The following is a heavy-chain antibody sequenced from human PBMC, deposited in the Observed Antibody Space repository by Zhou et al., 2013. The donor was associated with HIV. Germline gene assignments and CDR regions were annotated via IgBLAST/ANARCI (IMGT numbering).Heavy chain of an antibody. V-gene: IGHV1-69*12. CDR1: GGTFTTYD. J-gene: IGHJ4*02. Sequence: QVQLVQSGAEVKKPGSSVKVSCKASGGTFTTYDISWVRQAPGQGLEWMGGILPDFGAPSYAQKFQGRVTITADASTKTVFMELNSLRADDTAVYYCARGALRDFVVIQGYFDYWGQGTLVTVSS. CDR3: ARGALRDFVVIQGYFDY. D-gene: IGHD2-15*01. CDR2: ILPDFGAP.